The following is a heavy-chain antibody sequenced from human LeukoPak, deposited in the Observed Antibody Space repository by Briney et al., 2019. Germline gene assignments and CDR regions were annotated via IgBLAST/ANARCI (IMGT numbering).Heavy chain of an antibody. CDR3: AREGWYDSSGYLAY. CDR1: GFTFSSYS. D-gene: IGHD3-22*01. V-gene: IGHV3-21*01. J-gene: IGHJ4*02. CDR2: ISSSSSYI. Sequence: GGCLRLSCAASGFTFSSYSMNWVRQAPGKGLEWVSSISSSSSYIYYADSVKGRFTISRDNAKNSLYLQMNSLRAEDTAVYYCAREGWYDSSGYLAYWGQGTLVTVSS.